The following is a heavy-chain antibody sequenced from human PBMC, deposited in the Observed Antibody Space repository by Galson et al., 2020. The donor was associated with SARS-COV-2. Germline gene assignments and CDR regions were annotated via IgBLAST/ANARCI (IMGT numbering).Heavy chain of an antibody. CDR1: SYSITRVSY. D-gene: IGHD2-15*01. J-gene: IGHJ5*02. CDR3: VRRGALGYWFDP. V-gene: IGHV4-38-2*02. Sequence: SETLTLTCTLTSYSITRVSYWGCIRQSPGKGMEWLGTISDNGYTHYNPSLRSRVALSLDTSKNQFFLSLTSVTAADTAVYYCVRRGALGYWFDPWGPGALVTVSA. CDR2: ISDNGYT.